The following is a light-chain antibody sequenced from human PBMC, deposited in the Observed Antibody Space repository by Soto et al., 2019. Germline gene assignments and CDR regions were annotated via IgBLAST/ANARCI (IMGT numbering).Light chain of an antibody. J-gene: IGKJ1*01. CDR1: QSVSNN. Sequence: EIVLAQSPATLSLAPGDSATLSCRASQSVSNNLAWYHQKPGLAPRVLSYGASIRATGVPARFSGSGSGTEFTLTLSSLQSEDFALFSCQQYYNWPLTFGHGTEVDI. CDR3: QQYYNWPLT. V-gene: IGKV3-15*01. CDR2: GAS.